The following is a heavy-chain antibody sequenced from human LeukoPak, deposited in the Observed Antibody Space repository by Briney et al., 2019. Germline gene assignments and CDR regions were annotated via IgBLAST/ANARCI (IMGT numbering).Heavy chain of an antibody. D-gene: IGHD3-22*01. CDR1: GYTFTGYY. V-gene: IGHV1-2*02. Sequence: ASVKVSCKASGYTFTGYYMHWVRQAPGQGLEWMGWINPNSGGTNYAQKFQGRVTMTRDTSISTAYMELSRLRSDDTAVYYCATDTGSYYDTRGPRRRGPYYHYMDVWGKGTTVIVSS. CDR2: INPNSGGT. J-gene: IGHJ6*03. CDR3: ATDTGSYYDTRGPRRRGPYYHYMDV.